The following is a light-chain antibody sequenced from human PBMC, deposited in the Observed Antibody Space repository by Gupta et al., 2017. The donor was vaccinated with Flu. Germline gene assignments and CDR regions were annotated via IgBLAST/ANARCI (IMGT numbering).Light chain of an antibody. Sequence: SYVLTQPPSVSVAPGQTAKIPCGGDNIGTKSVHWYHQKPGQAPVLVVYDDNNRPSGIPERFSGSNSENTATLTSSKVEAGDEAEYYCQVWHVSSDHLRVFGGGTKLTVL. CDR1: NIGTKS. CDR2: DDN. V-gene: IGLV3-21*02. J-gene: IGLJ3*02. CDR3: QVWHVSSDHLRV.